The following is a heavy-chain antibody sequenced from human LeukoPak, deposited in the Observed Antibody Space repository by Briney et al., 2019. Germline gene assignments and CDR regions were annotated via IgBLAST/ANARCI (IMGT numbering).Heavy chain of an antibody. Sequence: SETLSLTCTVSGGSVSSGSYYWSWIWQPPGKGLEWIGYIYYSGSTNYNPSLKSRVTISVDTSKNQFSLKLSSVTAADTAVYYCARAYGSGSYPPLFDYWGQGTLVTVSS. V-gene: IGHV4-61*01. CDR2: IYYSGST. D-gene: IGHD3-10*01. J-gene: IGHJ4*02. CDR3: ARAYGSGSYPPLFDY. CDR1: GGSVSSGSYY.